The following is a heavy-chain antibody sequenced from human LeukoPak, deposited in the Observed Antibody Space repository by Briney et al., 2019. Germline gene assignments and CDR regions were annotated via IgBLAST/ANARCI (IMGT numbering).Heavy chain of an antibody. Sequence: GGSLRLSCAASGFTFSSYEMNWVRQAPGKGLEWVSYIRSSGSPIYYADSVKGRFTISRDNAKNSLYLQMNSLRAEDTAVYYCASIAVAGKGVYWGQGTLVTVSS. D-gene: IGHD6-19*01. V-gene: IGHV3-48*03. CDR3: ASIAVAGKGVY. J-gene: IGHJ4*02. CDR1: GFTFSSYE. CDR2: IRSSGSPI.